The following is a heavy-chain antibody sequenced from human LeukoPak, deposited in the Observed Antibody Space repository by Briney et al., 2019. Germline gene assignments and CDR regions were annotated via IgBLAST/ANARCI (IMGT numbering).Heavy chain of an antibody. V-gene: IGHV3-23*01. CDR3: ATETVDSPDY. CDR2: ISGSGVNT. D-gene: IGHD3-22*01. J-gene: IGHJ4*02. CDR1: GFTFSRYA. Sequence: GGSQRLSCAASGFTFSRYAMKWIRQAPGKGLEWVSDISGSGVNTYYAASVKGRFTISRDNSKNTVYLQMQSLRAEDTALYYCATETVDSPDYWGQGTLVTVSS.